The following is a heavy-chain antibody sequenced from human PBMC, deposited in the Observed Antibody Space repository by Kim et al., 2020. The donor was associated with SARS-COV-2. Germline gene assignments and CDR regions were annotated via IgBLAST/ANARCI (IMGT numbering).Heavy chain of an antibody. Sequence: SETLSLTCTVSGGSISSYYWSWIRQPPGKGLEWIGSIYYSGSTNYIPSLKSRVTISVDTSKNQFSLKLSSVTAADTAVYYCARLISSSATIWYYYYYGL. CDR2: IYYSGST. CDR1: GGSISSYY. D-gene: IGHD6-13*01. V-gene: IGHV4-59*08. CDR3: ARLISSSATIWYYYYYGL. J-gene: IGHJ6*01.